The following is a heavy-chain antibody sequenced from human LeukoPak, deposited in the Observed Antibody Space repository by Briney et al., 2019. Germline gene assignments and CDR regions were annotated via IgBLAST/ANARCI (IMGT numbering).Heavy chain of an antibody. CDR1: GSTFSSYA. Sequence: HTGGSLRLSCAASGSTFSSYATSWVRQAPGKGLEWVSAISGSGGSTYYADSVKGRFTISRDNSKNTLYLQMNSLRAEDTAVYYCAITGYSSSSFGAGDWGQGTLVTVSS. V-gene: IGHV3-23*01. CDR2: ISGSGGST. J-gene: IGHJ4*02. CDR3: AITGYSSSSFGAGD. D-gene: IGHD6-6*01.